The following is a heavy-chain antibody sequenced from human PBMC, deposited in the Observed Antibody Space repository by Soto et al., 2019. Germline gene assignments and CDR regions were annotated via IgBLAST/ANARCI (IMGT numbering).Heavy chain of an antibody. CDR3: AKEEGSGWYHYFQH. J-gene: IGHJ1*01. CDR1: GFTFSSCG. CDR2: ISYDGSNK. Sequence: QVQLVESGGGVVQPGRSLRLSCAASGFTFSSCGMHWVRQAPGKGLEWVAVISYDGSNKYYADSVKGRFTISRDNSKNTLYLQMNSLRAEDTAVYYCAKEEGSGWYHYFQHWGQGTLVTVSS. D-gene: IGHD6-19*01. V-gene: IGHV3-30*18.